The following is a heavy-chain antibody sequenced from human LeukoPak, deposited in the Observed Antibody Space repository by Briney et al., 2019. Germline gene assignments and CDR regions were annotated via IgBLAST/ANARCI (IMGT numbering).Heavy chain of an antibody. CDR1: GYTFTGYY. J-gene: IGHJ4*02. Sequence: ASVKVSCKASGYTFTGYYMHWVRQAPGQGLEWMGWINPNSGGTNYAQKFQGRVTMTRDTSISTAYMELSRLTTDDTAVYYCARQHWPDKFVDFWGQGTLVTVSS. CDR2: INPNSGGT. D-gene: IGHD1-1*01. CDR3: ARQHWPDKFVDF. V-gene: IGHV1-2*02.